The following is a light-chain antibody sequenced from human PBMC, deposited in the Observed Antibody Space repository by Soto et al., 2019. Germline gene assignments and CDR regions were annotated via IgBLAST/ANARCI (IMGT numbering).Light chain of an antibody. CDR2: AAF. Sequence: DIQLTQSPSFLSASVGDRVTITCRASQGLSSYLAWYQQKPGKAPNLLIYAAFTLQRGVPSRFSGSGSGTDFTLTISRLEPEDFAVYDCQQYGGTPPITFGQGTRLEIK. J-gene: IGKJ5*01. CDR3: QQYGGTPPIT. V-gene: IGKV1-9*01. CDR1: QGLSSY.